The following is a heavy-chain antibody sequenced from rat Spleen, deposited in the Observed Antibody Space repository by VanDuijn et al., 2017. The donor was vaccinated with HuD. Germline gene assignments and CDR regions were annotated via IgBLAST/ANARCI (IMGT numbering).Heavy chain of an antibody. CDR3: ARENYGLAGDY. D-gene: IGHD1-6*01. CDR2: IWKVGST. Sequence: QVQLKESGPGLVQPSQTLSLTCTVSGFSLTNYHVSWVRQPPGKGLEWVGAIWKVGSTDYNSALKSRLSISRDTSKSQVFLKMNTLQTEDTATYYCARENYGLAGDYWGQGVMVTVSS. V-gene: IGHV2-15*01. CDR1: GFSLTNYH. J-gene: IGHJ2*01.